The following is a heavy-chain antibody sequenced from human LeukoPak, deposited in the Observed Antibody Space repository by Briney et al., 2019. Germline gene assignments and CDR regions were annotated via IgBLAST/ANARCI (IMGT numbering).Heavy chain of an antibody. CDR2: INHSGST. CDR1: GGSFSGYY. D-gene: IGHD6-19*01. V-gene: IGHV4-34*01. Sequence: SETLSLTCAVYGGSFSGYYWSWIRQPPGKGLEWIGEINHSGSTNYNPSLKSRVTISVDTSKNQFSLKLSSVTAADTAVYYCASTGYSSGWSTDYWGQGTLVTVSS. J-gene: IGHJ4*02. CDR3: ASTGYSSGWSTDY.